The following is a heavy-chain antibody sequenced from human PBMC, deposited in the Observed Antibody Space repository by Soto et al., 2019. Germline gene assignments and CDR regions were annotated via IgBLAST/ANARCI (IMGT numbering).Heavy chain of an antibody. CDR2: IYYSGST. V-gene: IGHV4-59*01. CDR3: ASSNIAAAGFYYYGMDV. CDR1: GGYIISYY. Sequence: SETLSVTSTVAGGYIISYYWSWIRQHTGKGLEWIGYIYYSGSTNYNPSLKSRVTISVDTSKNQFSLKLSSVTAADTAVYYCASSNIAAAGFYYYGMDVWGRGTTVTVSS. D-gene: IGHD6-13*01. J-gene: IGHJ6*02.